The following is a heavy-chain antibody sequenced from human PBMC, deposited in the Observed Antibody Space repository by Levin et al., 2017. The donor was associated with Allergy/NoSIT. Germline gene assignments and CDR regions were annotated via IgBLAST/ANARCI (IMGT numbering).Heavy chain of an antibody. J-gene: IGHJ5*02. D-gene: IGHD3-9*01. CDR2: TSYDGSTR. V-gene: IGHV3-30-3*01. Sequence: SGGSLRLSCEASGFIFSDYAMHWVRQTPDKRLEWVAVTSYDGSTRYYTNSVKGRFSISRDNSKNMLFLQMSSLKVEDSAVYYCARILTHDILTGSWAWGQGTPVTVSS. CDR1: GFIFSDYA. CDR3: ARILTHDILTGSWA.